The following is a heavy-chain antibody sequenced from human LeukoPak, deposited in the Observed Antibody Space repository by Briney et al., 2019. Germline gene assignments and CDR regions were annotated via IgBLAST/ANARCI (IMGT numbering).Heavy chain of an antibody. CDR1: GFTFSRYS. Sequence: GGSLRLSCVASGFTFSRYSMNWVRQAPGKGLEWVSYITNSGTTIYYADSVKGRFTISRDNARNSLYLQMNSLRAEDTAVYYCARDGHYDILTGYFQDWGQGTLVTVSS. J-gene: IGHJ1*01. V-gene: IGHV3-48*04. D-gene: IGHD3-9*01. CDR3: ARDGHYDILTGYFQD. CDR2: ITNSGTTI.